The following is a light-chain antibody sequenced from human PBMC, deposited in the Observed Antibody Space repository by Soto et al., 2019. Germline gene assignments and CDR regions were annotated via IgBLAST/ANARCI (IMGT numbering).Light chain of an antibody. CDR1: QSVYNN. V-gene: IGKV3-11*01. CDR2: DAS. J-gene: IGKJ5*01. CDR3: QQRSNWPPIT. Sequence: EVVLTQSPATLSLSPGERATLPCRASQSVYNNLDWFQQKPAQATRLLIYDASTRATGIPARFIGSGSGTDFTLTISSLVPEDFAVYYCQQRSNWPPITFGQGTRLENK.